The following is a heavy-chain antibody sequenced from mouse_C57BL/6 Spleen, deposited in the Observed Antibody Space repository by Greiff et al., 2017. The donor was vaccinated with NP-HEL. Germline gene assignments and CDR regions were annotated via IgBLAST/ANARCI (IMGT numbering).Heavy chain of an antibody. CDR2: IDPSDSYT. Sequence: QVQLQQPGAELVKPGASVKLSCKASGYTFTSYWMQWVKQRPGQGLEWIGEIDPSDSYTNYNQKFKGKATLTVDTSSSTAYMQLSSLTSEDSAVYYCARWVDGSSSRYFDVWGTGTTVTVSS. J-gene: IGHJ1*03. CDR3: ARWVDGSSSRYFDV. D-gene: IGHD1-1*01. V-gene: IGHV1-50*01. CDR1: GYTFTSYW.